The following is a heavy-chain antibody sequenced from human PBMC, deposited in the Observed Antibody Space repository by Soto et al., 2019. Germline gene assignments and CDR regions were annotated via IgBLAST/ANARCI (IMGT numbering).Heavy chain of an antibody. D-gene: IGHD2-2*01. Sequence: GESLKISCKGSGYSFTSYWISWVRQMPGKGLEWMGRIDPSDSYTNYSPSFQGHVTISADKSISTAYLQWSSLKASDTAMYYCARRCSSTSCYGPEAYYYGMDVWGQGTTVTVSS. J-gene: IGHJ6*02. V-gene: IGHV5-10-1*01. CDR1: GYSFTSYW. CDR2: IDPSDSYT. CDR3: ARRCSSTSCYGPEAYYYGMDV.